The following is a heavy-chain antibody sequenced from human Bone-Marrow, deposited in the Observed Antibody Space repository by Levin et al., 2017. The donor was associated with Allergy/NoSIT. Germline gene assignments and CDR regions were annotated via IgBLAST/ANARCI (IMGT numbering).Heavy chain of an antibody. CDR1: GFSLSTTGVG. Sequence: SGPTLVKPTQTLTLTCTFSGFSLSTTGVGVGWIRQPPGKALEWLALIYWNDDKRYSPSLKSRLTITKDTSKNQVVLTMTNVDPLDTATYSCAHVTSYRSGSYYFDYWGQGTLVPVSS. CDR2: IYWNDDK. V-gene: IGHV2-5*01. J-gene: IGHJ4*02. D-gene: IGHD3-10*01. CDR3: AHVTSYRSGSYYFDY.